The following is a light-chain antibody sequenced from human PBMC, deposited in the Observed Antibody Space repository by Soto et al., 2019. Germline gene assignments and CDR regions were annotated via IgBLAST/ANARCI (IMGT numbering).Light chain of an antibody. J-gene: IGKJ5*01. Sequence: VGLTQSSFTLSLSSGERDSRSCRSRQGLLGLLACYQQNHGHAARRAIDGSDNRATGIPPTLSCSGSGTDHSITISSLEPEDSAAYYCQQRHMWPITFGQGTRLETK. V-gene: IGKV3-11*01. CDR3: QQRHMWPIT. CDR2: GSD. CDR1: QGLLGL.